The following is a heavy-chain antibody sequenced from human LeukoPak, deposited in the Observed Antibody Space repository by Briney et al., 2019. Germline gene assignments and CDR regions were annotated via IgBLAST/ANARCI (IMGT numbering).Heavy chain of an antibody. Sequence: SETLSLTCTVSGGSISSYYWSWIRQPPGKGLEWIGEINHSGSTNYNPSLKSRVTISVDTSKNQFSLKLSSVTAADTAVYYCARGWGTTGSDFDYWGQGTLVTVSS. CDR2: INHSGST. J-gene: IGHJ4*02. V-gene: IGHV4-34*01. CDR1: GGSISSYY. D-gene: IGHD4-17*01. CDR3: ARGWGTTGSDFDY.